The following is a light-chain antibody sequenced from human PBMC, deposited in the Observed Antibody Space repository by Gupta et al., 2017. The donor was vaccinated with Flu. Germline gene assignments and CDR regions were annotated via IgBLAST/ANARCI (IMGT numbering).Light chain of an antibody. V-gene: IGKV2-28*01. CDR3: RQALQTPIT. CDR2: LGP. CDR1: QSLLHSEGANN. Sequence: VPPGQQVSISCRSSQSLLHSEGANNLDWNLQKPGKSLQSLTYLGPHRASGAPHRFSGSGSGPDFTLEISRADAEDVGTYYCRQALQTPITFGQGTRLEIK. J-gene: IGKJ5*01.